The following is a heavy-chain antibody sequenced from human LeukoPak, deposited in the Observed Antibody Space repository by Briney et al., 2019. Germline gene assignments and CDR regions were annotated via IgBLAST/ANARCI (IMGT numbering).Heavy chain of an antibody. D-gene: IGHD3-22*01. CDR1: GFTFNSYA. CDR3: AKVQDNYDSSGSLEY. CDR2: IRYDGSNK. Sequence: GGSLRPSCAASGFTFNSYAMDWVRQAPGKGLEWVAFIRYDGSNKYYADSVKGRFTISRDNPKNTLYLEMNSLRPEDTAVYYCAKVQDNYDSSGSLEYWGQGTLVTVSS. J-gene: IGHJ4*02. V-gene: IGHV3-30*02.